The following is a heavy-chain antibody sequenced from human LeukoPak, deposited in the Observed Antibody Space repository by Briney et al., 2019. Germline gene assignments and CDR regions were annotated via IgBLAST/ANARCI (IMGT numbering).Heavy chain of an antibody. CDR1: GGSISSGSYY. D-gene: IGHD3-10*01. V-gene: IGHV4-61*02. Sequence: SQTLSLTCTVSGGSISSGSYYWSWIRQPAGTGLEWIGRIYTSGSTNYNPSLKSRATLSVDTSKNQFSLKLSSVTAADTAVYYCARSVRRLYGSGRSNWFDPWGQGTLVTVSS. CDR2: IYTSGST. CDR3: ARSVRRLYGSGRSNWFDP. J-gene: IGHJ5*02.